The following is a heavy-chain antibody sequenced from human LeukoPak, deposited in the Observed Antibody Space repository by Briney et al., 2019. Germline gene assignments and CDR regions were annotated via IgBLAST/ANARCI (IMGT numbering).Heavy chain of an antibody. CDR1: GFTFSSYE. CDR3: VRDRGISFYFDY. D-gene: IGHD3-16*02. Sequence: GGSLRLSCAASGFTFSSYEMNWVRQAPGKGLEGVSYIDSSSSTIYYADSVKGRFTFSRDNAKNSLDLQMNSLRADDTAVYYCVRDRGISFYFDYWGQGTLVTVSS. J-gene: IGHJ4*02. CDR2: IDSSSSTI. V-gene: IGHV3-48*03.